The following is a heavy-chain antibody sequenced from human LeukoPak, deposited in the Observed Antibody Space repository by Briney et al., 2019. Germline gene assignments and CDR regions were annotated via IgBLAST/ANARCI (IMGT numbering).Heavy chain of an antibody. CDR1: GFTFSDYY. V-gene: IGHV3-11*04. CDR2: ISSSGSTI. J-gene: IGHJ4*02. Sequence: GGSLRLSCAASGFTFSDYYMSWIRQAPGKGLEWVSYISSSGSTIYYADSVKGRFPISRDNAKNSLYLQMNSLRAEDTAVYYCARDPAPGSPRYFDYWGQGTLVTVSS. CDR3: ARDPAPGSPRYFDY. D-gene: IGHD6-13*01.